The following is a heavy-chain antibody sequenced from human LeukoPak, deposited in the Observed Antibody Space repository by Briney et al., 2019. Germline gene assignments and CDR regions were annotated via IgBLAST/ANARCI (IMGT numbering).Heavy chain of an antibody. J-gene: IGHJ4*02. Sequence: ASVKVSCKVSGYTLTELSMHWVRQAPGKGLEWMGIIYPGDSDTRYSPSFQGQVTISADKSISTAYLQWSSLKASDTAMYYCARHLWYGGNSALLEAFDYWGQGTLVTVSS. V-gene: IGHV5-51*01. CDR2: IYPGDSDT. CDR1: GYTLTELS. CDR3: ARHLWYGGNSALLEAFDY. D-gene: IGHD4-23*01.